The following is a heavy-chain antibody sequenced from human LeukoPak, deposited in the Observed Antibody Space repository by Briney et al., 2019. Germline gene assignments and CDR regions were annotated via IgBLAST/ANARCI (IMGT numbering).Heavy chain of an antibody. CDR2: MNPNSGNT. D-gene: IGHD2/OR15-2a*01. Sequence: GASVKVSCKASGYTFTSYDINWVRQATGQGLEWMGWMNPNSGNTGYAQKFQGRVTMTRDTSISTAYMELSRLRSDDTAVYYCARDEGASNIVFNYWGQGTLVTVSS. J-gene: IGHJ4*02. CDR3: ARDEGASNIVFNY. CDR1: GYTFTSYD. V-gene: IGHV1-8*02.